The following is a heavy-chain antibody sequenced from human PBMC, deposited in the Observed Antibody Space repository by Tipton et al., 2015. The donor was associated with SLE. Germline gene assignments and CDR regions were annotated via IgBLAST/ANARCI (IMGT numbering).Heavy chain of an antibody. CDR1: GGSITTKNYY. CDR2: MSYSGTT. CDR3: ASLSPDMWERPHFFDV. Sequence: TLSLTCTVSGGSITTKNYYWVWFRQPPGKGLEWIGTMSYSGTTYYNASLDSRFTISPYTSKSQFSLRLNSVTAADTAVYYCASLSPDMWERPHFFDVWGQGTLVTVSS. D-gene: IGHD1-26*01. V-gene: IGHV4-39*07. J-gene: IGHJ4*02.